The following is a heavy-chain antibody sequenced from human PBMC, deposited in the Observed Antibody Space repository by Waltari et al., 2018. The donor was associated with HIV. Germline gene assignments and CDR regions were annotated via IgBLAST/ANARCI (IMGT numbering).Heavy chain of an antibody. CDR2: IRGGGET. CDR3: VKDSGRAADVFDL. Sequence: QLLESGGGLVEPGGSLRLSCAASGCIFTDFAMDWVPQAPGKGLEWVSAIRGGGETFYADSVKGRFTISRDNSKNTLYLQMNSLRADDAAVYYCVKDSGRAADVFDLWGQGTMVTVSS. J-gene: IGHJ3*01. CDR1: GCIFTDFA. V-gene: IGHV3-23*01. D-gene: IGHD3-10*01.